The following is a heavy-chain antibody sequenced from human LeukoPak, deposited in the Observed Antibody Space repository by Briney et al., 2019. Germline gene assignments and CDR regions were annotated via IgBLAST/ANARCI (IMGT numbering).Heavy chain of an antibody. Sequence: PGGSLRLSCAASGFTFSNYAMHWVRQAPGKGLEWVAVIWYDGSNKYYADSVKGRFTISRDNSKNTLYLQMNSLRAEDTAVYYCARDRVVVVAAMEFDYWGQGTLVTVSS. CDR1: GFTFSNYA. D-gene: IGHD2-15*01. V-gene: IGHV3-30*04. CDR2: IWYDGSNK. J-gene: IGHJ4*02. CDR3: ARDRVVVVAAMEFDY.